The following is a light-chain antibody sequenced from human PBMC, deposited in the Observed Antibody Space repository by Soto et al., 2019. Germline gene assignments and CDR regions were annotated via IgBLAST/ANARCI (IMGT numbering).Light chain of an antibody. CDR1: SSNIGADYD. J-gene: IGLJ3*02. V-gene: IGLV1-40*01. CDR2: DNT. CDR3: QSFDSSLNERV. Sequence: QAVVTQAPSVSGAPGQRVTISCTGSSSNIGADYDVHWYQQLPGTAPKLLIYDNTNRPSGVPDRFSGSKSGTSASLAITGLQAEDEADYYCQSFDSSLNERVFGGGTKLTVL.